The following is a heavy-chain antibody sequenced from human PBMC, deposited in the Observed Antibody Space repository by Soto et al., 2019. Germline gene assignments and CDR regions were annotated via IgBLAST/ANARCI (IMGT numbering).Heavy chain of an antibody. Sequence: PGGSLRLSCAASGFTFSSYEMNWVRQAPGKGLEWVSYISSSGSTIYYADSVKGRFTISRDNAKNSLYLQMNSLRAEDTAVYYCAREDYYDSSGHNLADAFDIWGQGTMVTVSS. CDR1: GFTFSSYE. J-gene: IGHJ3*02. CDR3: AREDYYDSSGHNLADAFDI. CDR2: ISSSGSTI. V-gene: IGHV3-48*03. D-gene: IGHD3-22*01.